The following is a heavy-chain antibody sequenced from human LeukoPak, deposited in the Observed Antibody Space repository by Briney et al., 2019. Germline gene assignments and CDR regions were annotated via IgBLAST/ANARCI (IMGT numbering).Heavy chain of an antibody. CDR2: IKQDGSEK. CDR1: GFPFSRSW. Sequence: GGSLRLSCAASGFPFSRSWMTWVRQAPGKGLEWVANIKQDGSEKYYVDSVKGRFTISRDNAKDALYLQMNSLRAEDTAVYYCARERSSSTWGQGTLVTVSS. D-gene: IGHD6-13*01. CDR3: ARERSSST. V-gene: IGHV3-7*01. J-gene: IGHJ5*02.